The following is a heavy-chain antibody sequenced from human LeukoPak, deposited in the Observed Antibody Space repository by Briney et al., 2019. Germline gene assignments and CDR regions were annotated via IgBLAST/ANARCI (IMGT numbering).Heavy chain of an antibody. CDR2: ISYDGSNK. J-gene: IGHJ4*02. D-gene: IGHD3-10*02. Sequence: GGSLRLSCAASGFTFSSYAMHWVRQAPGKGLEWVAVISYDGSNKYYADSVKGRFTISRDNSKNTLYLQMNSLRAEDTAVYYCAKDPSGDQWLFGGYYFDYWGQGTLVTVSS. V-gene: IGHV3-30-3*01. CDR3: AKDPSGDQWLFGGYYFDY. CDR1: GFTFSSYA.